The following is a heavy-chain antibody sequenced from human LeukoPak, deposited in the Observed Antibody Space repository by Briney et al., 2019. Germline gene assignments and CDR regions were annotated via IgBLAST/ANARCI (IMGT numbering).Heavy chain of an antibody. D-gene: IGHD1-14*01. CDR1: GFTFSSYE. J-gene: IGHJ4*02. CDR2: ISSSGSTI. V-gene: IGHV3-48*03. Sequence: GGSLRLSCAASGFTFSSYEMNWVRQAPGKGLEWVSYISSSGSTIHYADSVKGRFTISRDNAKNSLYLQMNSLRAEDTAVYYCARRGGTPMTPDYWGQGTLVTVSS. CDR3: ARRGGTPMTPDY.